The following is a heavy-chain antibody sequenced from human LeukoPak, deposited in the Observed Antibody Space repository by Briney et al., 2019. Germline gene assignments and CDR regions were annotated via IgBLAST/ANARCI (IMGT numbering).Heavy chain of an antibody. CDR1: GGSITSNSYS. J-gene: IGHJ4*02. V-gene: IGHV4-39*01. CDR3: ARLRGGVQLWGD. Sequence: SETLSLTCTVSGGSITSNSYSWGWIRQPPGKGLQWIVTLSHAGTNYYNPSLKSRVTMPVDRSKNQFSLKLTSVSATDTAVYYCARLRGGVQLWGDWGQGTLVTVSS. D-gene: IGHD5-18*01. CDR2: LSHAGTN.